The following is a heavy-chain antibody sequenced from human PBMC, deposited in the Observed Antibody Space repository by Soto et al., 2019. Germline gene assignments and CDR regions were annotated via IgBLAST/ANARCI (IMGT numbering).Heavy chain of an antibody. CDR3: AGGSGSLSY. J-gene: IGHJ4*02. Sequence: SQTLSLTCAISGDSVSNNNAAWNWIRQSPSRGLEWLGRTYYRSKWYNEYAVSVKSRIGINPDASKNQFSLQLNSVTPEDTAVYYCAGGSGSLSYWGQGTLVTVSS. CDR2: TYYRSKWYN. CDR1: GDSVSNNNAA. V-gene: IGHV6-1*01. D-gene: IGHD3-10*01.